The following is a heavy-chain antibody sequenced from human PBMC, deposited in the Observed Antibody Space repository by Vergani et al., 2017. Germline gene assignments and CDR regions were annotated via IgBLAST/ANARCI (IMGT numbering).Heavy chain of an antibody. CDR3: ARDMTGGTSCWLGFDY. Sequence: EVQLVESGGGLVKPGGSLRLSCAASGFTFSSYSMNWVRQAPGKGLEWVSSISSSSSYIYYADSVKGRFTISRDNAKNSLYLHMYSLRAEDTAVYYCARDMTGGTSCWLGFDYWGQGTLVTVYS. V-gene: IGHV3-21*01. CDR2: ISSSSSYI. D-gene: IGHD2-2*01. CDR1: GFTFSSYS. J-gene: IGHJ4*02.